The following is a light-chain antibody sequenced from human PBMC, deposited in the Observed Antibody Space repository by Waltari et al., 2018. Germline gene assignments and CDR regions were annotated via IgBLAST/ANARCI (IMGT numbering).Light chain of an antibody. CDR2: GAS. J-gene: IGKJ3*01. Sequence: EIVLAQSPGTLSLSPGERATLSCRASQKVISDYIAWYQQKPGQAPRLLIHGASSRATDIPDRFSGTGSGTDFTLTITRLEPEDFAVFYCQQYGTSPITFGPGTTV. CDR1: QKVISDY. V-gene: IGKV3-20*01. CDR3: QQYGTSPIT.